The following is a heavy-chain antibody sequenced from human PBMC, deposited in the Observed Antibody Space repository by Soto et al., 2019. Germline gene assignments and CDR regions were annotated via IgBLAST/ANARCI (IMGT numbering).Heavy chain of an antibody. CDR3: ARDDTAMVPFYGMDV. CDR2: IWYDGSNK. CDR1: GFTFSSYV. J-gene: IGHJ6*02. D-gene: IGHD5-18*01. Sequence: GGSLRLSCAASGFTFSSYVMHWVRQAPGKGLEWVAVIWYDGSNKYYADSVKGRFTISRDNSKNTLYLQMNSLRAEDTAVYYCARDDTAMVPFYGMDVWGQGTTVTV. V-gene: IGHV3-33*01.